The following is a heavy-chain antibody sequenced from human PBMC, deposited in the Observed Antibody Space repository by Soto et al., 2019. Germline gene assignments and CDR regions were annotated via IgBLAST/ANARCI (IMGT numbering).Heavy chain of an antibody. CDR3: AGDYYDSSAYLVPFDF. CDR2: IYHSGST. J-gene: IGHJ4*02. V-gene: IGHV4-4*02. Sequence: PSETLSLTCAVSGGSISSSNWWSWVRQPPGKGLEWIGEIYHSGSTNYNPSLKSRVTISVDKSKNQFSLKLSSVTAADTAVYYCAGDYYDSSAYLVPFDFWGQGTLVTVSS. CDR1: GGSISSSNW. D-gene: IGHD3-22*01.